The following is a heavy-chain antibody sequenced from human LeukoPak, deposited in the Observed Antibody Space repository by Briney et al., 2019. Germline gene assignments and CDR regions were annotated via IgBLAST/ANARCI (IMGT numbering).Heavy chain of an antibody. CDR2: SWSEGNNR. V-gene: IGHV3-33*06. J-gene: IGHJ6*03. CDR3: AKDPGASVSGFHMDV. Sequence: PGWSLSLSCAASGCSFSNYGMHWVRQAAGTGPECVSVSWSEGNNRFFAESVKGRFTISRDNSKHMLFLQMDTLRAEDTALYYCAKDPGASVSGFHMDVWGKGTTVIVSS. D-gene: IGHD2-8*02. CDR1: GCSFSNYG.